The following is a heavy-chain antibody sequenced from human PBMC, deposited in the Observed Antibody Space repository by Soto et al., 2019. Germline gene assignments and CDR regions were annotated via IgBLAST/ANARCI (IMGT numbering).Heavy chain of an antibody. CDR2: ISSGGSFI. J-gene: IGHJ6*02. CDR3: ARHRYYEGSVPGYGMDV. D-gene: IGHD3-16*01. CDR1: GFTFSEYY. V-gene: IGHV3-11*01. Sequence: QVQLVESGGGLVKPGGSLRLSCAASGFTFSEYYMSWIRQAPGKGLEYISYISSGGSFIYYADSVKGRFTISRDTAKTSLYLQMNSLRAEDTALYYCARHRYYEGSVPGYGMDVWGQGTTVTVSS.